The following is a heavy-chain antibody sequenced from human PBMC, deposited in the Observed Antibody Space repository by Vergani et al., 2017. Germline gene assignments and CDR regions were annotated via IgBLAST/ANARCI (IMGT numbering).Heavy chain of an antibody. V-gene: IGHV3-9*01. J-gene: IGHJ5*02. CDR3: AKDLGTSSGGGWFDH. CDR1: GFTFDYA. CDR2: NSRYSNSI. D-gene: IGHD3-10*01. Sequence: EVQLVESGGGLIQPGRSLRLSCAASGFTFDYAMLWVRHAPGKGLEGVSGNSRYSNSIGYADSGEGRFTICRDNAKNSLYLQMNSLSAEDTALYYCAKDLGTSSGGGWFDHWGEGSMVTVAS.